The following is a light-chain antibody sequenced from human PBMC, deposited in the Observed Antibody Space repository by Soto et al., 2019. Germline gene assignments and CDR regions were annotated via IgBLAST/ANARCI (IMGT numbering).Light chain of an antibody. CDR1: SSDVGGSNY. J-gene: IGLJ2*01. CDR2: DVS. CDR3: SSFGGSSTR. V-gene: IGLV2-14*03. Sequence: QSALTQPASVSGSPGQSITISCTGTSSDVGGSNYVSWYQQHPGEAPKHMIYDVSYRPSGISNRFSGSKSGNTASLSISGLQAEDEADYFCSSFGGSSTRFGGGTKLTVL.